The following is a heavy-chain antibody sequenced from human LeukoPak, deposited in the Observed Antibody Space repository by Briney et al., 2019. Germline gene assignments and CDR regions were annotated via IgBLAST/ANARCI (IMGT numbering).Heavy chain of an antibody. CDR2: ISYDGSNK. CDR1: GFTFSSYA. CDR3: AKEEWYRLDN. J-gene: IGHJ4*02. Sequence: GRSLRLSCAASGFTFSSYAMHWVRQAPGKGLEWVAVISYDGSNKYYADSVKGRFTISRDNSKNTLYLQMNSLRAEDTAMYYCAKEEWYRLDNWGQGNLVTVSS. D-gene: IGHD1-1*01. V-gene: IGHV3-30-3*01.